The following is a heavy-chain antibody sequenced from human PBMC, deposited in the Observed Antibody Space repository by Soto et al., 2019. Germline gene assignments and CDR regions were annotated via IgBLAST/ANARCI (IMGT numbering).Heavy chain of an antibody. Sequence: ELQLVESGGGLVQPGGSLRLSCAASGFTFRSYWMSWVRQAPGKGLEWVANIKPDGTEKYHEDSVKGRFTISRDNAKNSLYLQMNSLRAEDTAVYFCARDGTEGVYIGARPYYFDFWGQGALVTVSS. V-gene: IGHV3-7*05. CDR3: ARDGTEGVYIGARPYYFDF. CDR2: IKPDGTEK. J-gene: IGHJ4*02. D-gene: IGHD6-6*01. CDR1: GFTFRSYW.